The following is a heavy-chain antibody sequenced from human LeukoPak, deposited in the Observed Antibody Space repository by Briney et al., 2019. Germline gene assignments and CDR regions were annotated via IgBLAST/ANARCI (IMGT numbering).Heavy chain of an antibody. CDR1: GFTVSSNY. V-gene: IGHV3-11*04. CDR3: ARDSRSGVFGVAPFDY. Sequence: GGSLRLSCAASGFTVSSNYMSWVRQAPGKGLEWVSYISSSGSTIYYADSVKGRFTISRDNAKNSLYLQMNSLRAEDTAVYYCARDSRSGVFGVAPFDYWGQGTLVTVSS. J-gene: IGHJ4*02. CDR2: ISSSGSTI. D-gene: IGHD3-3*01.